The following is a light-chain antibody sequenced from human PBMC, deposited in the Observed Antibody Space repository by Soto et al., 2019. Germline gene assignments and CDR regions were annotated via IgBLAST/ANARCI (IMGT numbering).Light chain of an antibody. J-gene: IGLJ1*01. CDR2: EGS. Sequence: QSALTQPASVSGSPGQSITISCTGTSSDVGSYNLVSWYQLHPDKAPKLMIYEGSKRPSGVSNRFSGSKSGITASLTISGLQAEDETDYYCCSYAGSSTNVFGTGTKVTVL. CDR1: SSDVGSYNL. CDR3: CSYAGSSTNV. V-gene: IGLV2-23*01.